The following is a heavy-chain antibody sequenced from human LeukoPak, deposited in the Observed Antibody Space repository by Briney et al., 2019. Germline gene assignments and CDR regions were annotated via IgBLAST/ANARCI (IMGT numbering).Heavy chain of an antibody. J-gene: IGHJ4*02. CDR3: ASGPRSQGSEFDY. CDR1: GGSFSGYY. V-gene: IGHV4-34*01. Sequence: PSETLSLTCAVYGGSFSGYYWSWIRQPAGKGLEWIGEINHSGSTSYNPSLKSRVTISVDTSKNQFSLKLSSVTAADTAVYYCASGPRSQGSEFDYWGQGTLATVSS. D-gene: IGHD1-14*01. CDR2: INHSGST.